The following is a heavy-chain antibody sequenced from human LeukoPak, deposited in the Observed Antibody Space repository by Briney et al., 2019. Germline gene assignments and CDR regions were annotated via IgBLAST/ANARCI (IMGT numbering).Heavy chain of an antibody. CDR3: ARDLISAAGRGDFQH. D-gene: IGHD6-13*01. CDR2: ISDSGART. Sequence: GGSLRLSCAASGFTFSSYAMSWVRQAPGKGLEWVSLISDSGARTYYADSVKGRFTNSRDNSKNTMYVQMNRLRAEATAVYYCARDLISAAGRGDFQHWGQGTLVTVSS. CDR1: GFTFSSYA. V-gene: IGHV3-23*01. J-gene: IGHJ1*01.